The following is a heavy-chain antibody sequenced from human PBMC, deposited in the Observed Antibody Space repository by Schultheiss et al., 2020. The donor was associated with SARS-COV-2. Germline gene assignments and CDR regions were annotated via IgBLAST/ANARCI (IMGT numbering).Heavy chain of an antibody. V-gene: IGHV4-61*01. Sequence: SETLSLTCAVSAYSISSDYFWSWIRQPPGRGLEWIGYIHNGGNTKYNPPLKSRVTISLDTPKNQFSLELASVTAADTAVYYCARVAISSSFQYQFDSWSQGTLVTVSS. CDR2: IHNGGNT. CDR3: ARVAISSSFQYQFDS. CDR1: AYSISSDYF. D-gene: IGHD2-2*01. J-gene: IGHJ4*02.